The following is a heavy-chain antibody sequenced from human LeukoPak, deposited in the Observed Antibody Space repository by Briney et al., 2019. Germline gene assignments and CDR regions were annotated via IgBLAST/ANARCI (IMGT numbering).Heavy chain of an antibody. CDR1: GYTLTELS. CDR3: AVVVPAAIPKIFDY. D-gene: IGHD2-2*02. CDR2: FDPEDGET. J-gene: IGHJ4*02. Sequence: ASVKVSCKVSGYTLTELSMHWVRQAPGKGLEWMEGFDPEDGETIYAQKFQGRVTMTEDTSTDTAYMELSSLRSEDTAVYYCAVVVPAAIPKIFDYWGQGTLVTVSS. V-gene: IGHV1-24*01.